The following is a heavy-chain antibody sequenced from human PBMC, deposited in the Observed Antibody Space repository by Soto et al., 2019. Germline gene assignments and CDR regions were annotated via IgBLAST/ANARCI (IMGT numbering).Heavy chain of an antibody. CDR3: ATLRGMDV. V-gene: IGHV4-39*01. CDR1: SVSISSSSYT. J-gene: IGHJ6*02. Sequence: SETLSLTRTVSSVSISSSSYTWRWIRQPPGRGLEWIGSIYYSRCSYYNPSLKSRVTISVDTSKNQFSLKLSSVTAADTAVYYCATLRGMDVWGQGTTVT. CDR2: IYYSRCS.